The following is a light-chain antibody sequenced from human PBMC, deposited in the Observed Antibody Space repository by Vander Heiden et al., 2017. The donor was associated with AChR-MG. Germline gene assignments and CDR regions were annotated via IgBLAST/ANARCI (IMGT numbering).Light chain of an antibody. V-gene: IGKV4-1*01. Sequence: DIVMTQSPDSLAVSLGERATINCKSSQSVLYSANNKNYLVWYQQKPGQPPKMLIYWASNRESGVSDRFSGSGSGTDFTLTISSLQAEDVAVYYCQQYDRTPCTFGQGTKLEIK. CDR2: WAS. CDR1: QSVLYSANNKNY. J-gene: IGKJ2*02. CDR3: QQYDRTPCT.